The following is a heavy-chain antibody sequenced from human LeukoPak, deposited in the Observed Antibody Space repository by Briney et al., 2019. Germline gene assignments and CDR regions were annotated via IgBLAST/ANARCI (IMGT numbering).Heavy chain of an antibody. J-gene: IGHJ6*02. CDR1: GGSFSGYY. D-gene: IGHD2-2*02. V-gene: IGHV4-34*01. Sequence: SETLSLTCAVYGGSFSGYYWSWIRQPPGKGLEWIGSIYYSGSTYYNPSLKSRVTISVDTSKNQFSLKLSSVTAADTAVYYCAKDEWEVPAAIKIYYYYGMDVWGQGTTVTVSS. CDR2: IYYSGST. CDR3: AKDEWEVPAAIKIYYYYGMDV.